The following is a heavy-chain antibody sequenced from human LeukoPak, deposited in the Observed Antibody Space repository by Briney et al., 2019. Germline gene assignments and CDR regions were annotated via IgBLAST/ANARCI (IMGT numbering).Heavy chain of an antibody. D-gene: IGHD4-17*01. V-gene: IGHV3-48*02. CDR1: GFTFSSYD. CDR2: ISTISSTK. J-gene: IGHJ4*02. CDR3: ARGKIGYYYGDYDGY. Sequence: GGSLRLSCAASGFTFSSYDMNWVRQAPGKGLEWVSYISTISSTKYYADSVKGRFTISRDNAKTSLYLQMNSLRDEDTAVYYCARGKIGYYYGDYDGYWGQGTLVTVSS.